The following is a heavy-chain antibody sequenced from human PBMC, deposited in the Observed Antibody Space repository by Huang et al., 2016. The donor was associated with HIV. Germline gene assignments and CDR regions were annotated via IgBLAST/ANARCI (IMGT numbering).Heavy chain of an antibody. CDR1: TVTFSAYW. CDR2: IRQEGSEK. Sequence: LVESGGGLVRPGGSLRLSCAGSTVTFSAYWMTWVRQAPGQGLEWVASIRQEGSEKHDVDSVEGRFNISRDNGKKLLFLEMRSLGVDDTAVYFCATKADAMDVWGQGTTVIVSS. V-gene: IGHV3-7*01. CDR3: ATKADAMDV. D-gene: IGHD2-8*01. J-gene: IGHJ6*02.